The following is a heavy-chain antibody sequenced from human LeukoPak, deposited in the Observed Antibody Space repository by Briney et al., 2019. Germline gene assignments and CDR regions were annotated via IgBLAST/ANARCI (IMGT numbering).Heavy chain of an antibody. D-gene: IGHD4-11*01. CDR1: GGSISSYY. J-gene: IGHJ5*02. Sequence: SETLSLTCTVSGGSISSYYWSWIRQPPGKGLEWIGYIYYSGSTNYNPSLKSRVTISVDTSKNQFSLKLSSVTAADTAVYYCARMYGNPLYNWFGPWGQGTLVTVSS. V-gene: IGHV4-59*01. CDR3: ARMYGNPLYNWFGP. CDR2: IYYSGST.